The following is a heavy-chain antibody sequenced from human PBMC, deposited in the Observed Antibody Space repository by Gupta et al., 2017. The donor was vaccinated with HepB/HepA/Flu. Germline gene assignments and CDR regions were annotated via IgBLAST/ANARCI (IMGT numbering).Heavy chain of an antibody. Sequence: EVQLVESGGGLVQPGGSLKLSCAASGFTFSDSTMHWARQASGKGLEWVGRIRSKANNYATTYAASVKGRFTISRDDSEDTAYLQMNSLKTEDTAVYYCILESQLDWGQGTLVTVSS. CDR2: IRSKANNYAT. J-gene: IGHJ4*02. CDR1: GFTFSDST. V-gene: IGHV3-73*01. D-gene: IGHD1-1*01. CDR3: ILESQLD.